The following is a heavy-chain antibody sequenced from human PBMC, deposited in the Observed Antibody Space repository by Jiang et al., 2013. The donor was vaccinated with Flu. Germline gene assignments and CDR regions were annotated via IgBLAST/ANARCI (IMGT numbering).Heavy chain of an antibody. CDR3: ARRRYFDY. Sequence: SETLSLTCAVYGGTFTDYLWSWIRQAPGEGLEWVGESNHGGSSNYNPSLKSRVTISVDTSKNQFSLKLTSVTAADTAVYYCARRRYFDYWSQGMLVTVSS. CDR1: GGTFTDYL. J-gene: IGHJ4*02. V-gene: IGHV4-34*01. CDR2: SNHGGSS.